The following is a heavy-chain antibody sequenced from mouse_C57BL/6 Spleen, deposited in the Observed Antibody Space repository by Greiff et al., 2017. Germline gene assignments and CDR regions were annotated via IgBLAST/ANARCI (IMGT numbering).Heavy chain of an antibody. CDR1: GYTFTSYW. V-gene: IGHV1-50*01. J-gene: IGHJ3*01. D-gene: IGHD3-2*02. CDR2: IDPSDSYT. CDR3: AKVDSSGYLAWFAY. Sequence: QVQLQQPGAELVKPGASVKLSCKASGYTFTSYWMQWVKQRPGQGLEWIGEIDPSDSYTNYNQKFKGKATLTVDTSSSTAYMQLSSLTSEDSAVYYCAKVDSSGYLAWFAYWGQGTLVTVSA.